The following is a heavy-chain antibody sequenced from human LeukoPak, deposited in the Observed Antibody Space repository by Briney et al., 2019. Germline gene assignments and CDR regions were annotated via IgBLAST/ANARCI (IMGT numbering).Heavy chain of an antibody. CDR2: IYYSGST. D-gene: IGHD3-16*01. J-gene: IGHJ6*03. Sequence: SETLSLTCTVSGGSISSSSYYWGWIRQPPGKGLEWIGSIYYSGSTYYNPSLKSRVTISVDTSKNQFSLKLSSVTAADTAVYYCARETSQKGAHYMDVWGKGPRSPSP. V-gene: IGHV4-39*07. CDR3: ARETSQKGAHYMDV. CDR1: GGSISSSSYY.